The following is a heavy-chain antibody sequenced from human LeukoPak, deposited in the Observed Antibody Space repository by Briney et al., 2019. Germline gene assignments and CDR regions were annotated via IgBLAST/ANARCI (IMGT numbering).Heavy chain of an antibody. V-gene: IGHV4-34*01. Sequence: SETVSLTCAVYGGSFSGYYWSWIRQPPGKGLEWIGEINHSGSTNYNPSLKSRVTISVDTSKNQFSLKLSSVTAADTAVYYCARLYLAPQNWFDPWGQGTLVTVSS. CDR1: GGSFSGYY. D-gene: IGHD2-8*01. J-gene: IGHJ5*02. CDR2: INHSGST. CDR3: ARLYLAPQNWFDP.